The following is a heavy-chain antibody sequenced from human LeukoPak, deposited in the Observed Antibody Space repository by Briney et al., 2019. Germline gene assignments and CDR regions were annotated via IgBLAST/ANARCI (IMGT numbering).Heavy chain of an antibody. CDR1: GFPFSTYA. V-gene: IGHV3-23*01. CDR3: AKDVYGDYGGLDY. J-gene: IGHJ4*02. Sequence: GGSLRLSCAASGFPFSTYAMSWVRQAPGKGLEWVSSIRGSDGSTYYADSVKGRFAISRDNSKDTLYLQMNSLRAEDTAVYYCAKDVYGDYGGLDYWGQGTLVTVSS. D-gene: IGHD4-17*01. CDR2: IRGSDGST.